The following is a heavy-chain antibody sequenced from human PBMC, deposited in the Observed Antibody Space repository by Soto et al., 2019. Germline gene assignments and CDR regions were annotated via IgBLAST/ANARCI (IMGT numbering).Heavy chain of an antibody. CDR3: ARVYVPLATRYYYYGIDV. CDR1: GFTFSSYA. Sequence: QVQLVESGGGVVQPGRSLRLSCAASGFTFSSYAMHWVRQAPGKGLEWVAVISYDGSNKYYADSVKGRFTISRDNSKNTLYLQMNSLRAEDTAVYYCARVYVPLATRYYYYGIDVWGQGTTVTVSS. V-gene: IGHV3-30-3*01. CDR2: ISYDGSNK. J-gene: IGHJ6*01. D-gene: IGHD3-16*01.